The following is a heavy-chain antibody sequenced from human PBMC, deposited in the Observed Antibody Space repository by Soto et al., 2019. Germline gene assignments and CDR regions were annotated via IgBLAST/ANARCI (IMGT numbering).Heavy chain of an antibody. CDR2: IHHSGDT. Sequence: QVQLQESGPGLVKPSGTLSLTCAVSGGFISSPNWWSWVRQPPGKGLEWIGEIHHSGDTNYNPSLKLRLTISVDKSKHQLPPRLTSVTAAATAVYYCARGGIFSGYDPKAFDIWGQGTVVTVSS. V-gene: IGHV4-4*02. D-gene: IGHD5-12*01. J-gene: IGHJ3*02. CDR3: ARGGIFSGYDPKAFDI. CDR1: GGFISSPNW.